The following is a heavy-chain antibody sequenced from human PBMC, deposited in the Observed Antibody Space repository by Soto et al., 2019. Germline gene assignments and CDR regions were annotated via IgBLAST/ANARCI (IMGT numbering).Heavy chain of an antibody. CDR2: IYYSGST. V-gene: IGHV4-30-4*01. CDR3: ARNLASGYSSSWYSDY. Sequence: SETLSLTCTVSGGSISGGDYYWSWIRQPPGKGLEWIGYIYYSGSTYYNPSLKSRVTISVDTSKNQFSLKLSSVTAADAGVYYCARNLASGYSSSWYSDYWGQGTLVTVSS. J-gene: IGHJ4*02. D-gene: IGHD6-13*01. CDR1: GGSISGGDYY.